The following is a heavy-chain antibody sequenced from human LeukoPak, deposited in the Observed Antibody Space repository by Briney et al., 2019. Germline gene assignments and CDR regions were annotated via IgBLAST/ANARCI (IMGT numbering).Heavy chain of an antibody. CDR1: GYSFTNYW. J-gene: IGHJ6*02. D-gene: IGHD1-26*01. V-gene: IGHV5-51*01. CDR3: ARQEAAFSGTYRV. Sequence: GESLKISCKGSGYSFTNYWIGWVRQMPGKGLGWMGIIYPGDSDTKYSPSFQGQVTISADKSISTAHLQWSSLKASDTAMYYCARQEAAFSGTYRVWGQGTTVTVSS. CDR2: IYPGDSDT.